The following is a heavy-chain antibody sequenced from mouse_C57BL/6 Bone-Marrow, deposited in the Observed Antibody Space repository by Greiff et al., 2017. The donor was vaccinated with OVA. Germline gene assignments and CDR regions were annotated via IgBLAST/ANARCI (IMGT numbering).Heavy chain of an antibody. D-gene: IGHD1-1*01. Sequence: VQLQQPGAELVMPGASVKLSCKASGYTFTSYWMHWVKQRPGQGLEWIGEIDPSDSYTNYNQKFKGKSTLTVDKSSSTAYMQLSSLTSEDSAVYYCATLITTVWRYFDVWGTGTTVTVSS. V-gene: IGHV1-69*01. CDR1: GYTFTSYW. CDR2: IDPSDSYT. CDR3: ATLITTVWRYFDV. J-gene: IGHJ1*03.